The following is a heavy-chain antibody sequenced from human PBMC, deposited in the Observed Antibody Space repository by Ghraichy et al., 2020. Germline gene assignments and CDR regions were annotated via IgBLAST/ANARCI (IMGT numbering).Heavy chain of an antibody. CDR2: ITSSSKYI. J-gene: IGHJ6*02. D-gene: IGHD3-10*01. Sequence: GGSLRLSCAASGFTFSSYSMDRVRQAPGKGLEWVSSITSSSKYIYYAGSVKGRFTISRDNAKNSLYLQMNSLRAEETAVYYCARGWDYGWYFYYGMDVWGLGTTVTVSS. CDR3: ARGWDYGWYFYYGMDV. V-gene: IGHV3-21*01. CDR1: GFTFSSYS.